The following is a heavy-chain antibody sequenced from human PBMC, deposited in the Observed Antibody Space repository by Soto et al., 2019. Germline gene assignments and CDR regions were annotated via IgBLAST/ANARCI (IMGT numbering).Heavy chain of an antibody. J-gene: IGHJ6*02. CDR2: TYYRSKWYN. CDR3: ARTRGYSSARESYYYYGMDV. CDR1: GDSVSSNSAA. Sequence: SETLSLTCAISGDSVSSNSAAWNWIRQSPSRGLEWLGRTYYRSKWYNDYAVSVKSRITINPDTSKNQFSLQLNSVTPEDTAVYYCARTRGYSSARESYYYYGMDVWGQGTTVTVSS. V-gene: IGHV6-1*01. D-gene: IGHD6-19*01.